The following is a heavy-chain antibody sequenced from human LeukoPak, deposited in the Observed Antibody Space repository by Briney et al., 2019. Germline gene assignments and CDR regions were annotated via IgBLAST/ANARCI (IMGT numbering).Heavy chain of an antibody. J-gene: IGHJ4*02. Sequence: PSETLSLTCTVSGGSISSSSYYWGWIRQPPGKGLEWIGSIYYSGSTYYNPSLKSRVTISVDTSKNQFSLKLSSVTAADTAVYYCARVGRDPGGGWYLQTSNYFDYWGQGTLVTVSS. CDR1: GGSISSSSYY. CDR3: ARVGRDPGGGWYLQTSNYFDY. CDR2: IYYSGST. D-gene: IGHD6-19*01. V-gene: IGHV4-39*07.